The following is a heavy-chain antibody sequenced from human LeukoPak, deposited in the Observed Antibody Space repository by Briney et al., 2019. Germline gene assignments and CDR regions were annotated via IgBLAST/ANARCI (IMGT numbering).Heavy chain of an antibody. Sequence: GASVKVSCKASGYTFTGQDMHWVRQAPGQGLEWMGWINPNTGGTNYAQKFQGRVIMTRDTTISTAYMELNWLTSDDTAVYYCASYPRYMSSPPFDYWGQGTLVTVSS. CDR1: GYTFTGQD. J-gene: IGHJ4*02. CDR2: INPNTGGT. D-gene: IGHD5-12*01. V-gene: IGHV1-2*02. CDR3: ASYPRYMSSPPFDY.